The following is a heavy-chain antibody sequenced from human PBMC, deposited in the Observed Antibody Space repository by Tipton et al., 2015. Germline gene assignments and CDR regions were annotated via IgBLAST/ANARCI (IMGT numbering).Heavy chain of an antibody. CDR1: GFSFSSFG. J-gene: IGHJ4*02. CDR2: IWYDGSNK. Sequence: SLRLSCAASGFSFSSFGMHWVRQAPGEGLEWVAAIWYDGSNKWYADSVKGRFTISRDNSKNTLYLQMNSLRAEDTAVYHCARPRGYSGYEPLDYWGQGTLVSVSS. D-gene: IGHD5-12*01. CDR3: ARPRGYSGYEPLDY. V-gene: IGHV3-33*01.